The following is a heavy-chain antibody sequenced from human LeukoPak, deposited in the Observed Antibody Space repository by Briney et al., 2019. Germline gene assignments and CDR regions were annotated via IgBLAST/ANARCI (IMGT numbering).Heavy chain of an antibody. D-gene: IGHD6-6*01. CDR1: GFTFSSYG. CDR2: IRYDGSNK. J-gene: IGHJ4*02. Sequence: GALRLSCAASGFTFSSYGMHWVRQAPGKGLEWVAFIRYDGSNKYYADSVKGRFTISRDNSKNTLYLQMSSLRAEDTAVYYCAKDLWDSSSSEYWGQGTLVTVSS. CDR3: AKDLWDSSSSEY. V-gene: IGHV3-30*02.